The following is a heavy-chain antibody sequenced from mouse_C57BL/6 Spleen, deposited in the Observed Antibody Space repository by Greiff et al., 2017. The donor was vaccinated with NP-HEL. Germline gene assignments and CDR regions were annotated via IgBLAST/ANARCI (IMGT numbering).Heavy chain of an antibody. J-gene: IGHJ2*01. CDR3: ARLNGNSLDY. CDR2: IYPGSGNT. D-gene: IGHD2-1*01. Sequence: VQLQQSGPELVKPGASVKISCKASGYSFTSYYIHWVKQRPGQGLEWIGWIYPGSGNTKYNEKFKGKATLTADTSSSTAYMQLSSLTSEDSAVYYCARLNGNSLDYWGQGTTLTVSS. V-gene: IGHV1-66*01. CDR1: GYSFTSYY.